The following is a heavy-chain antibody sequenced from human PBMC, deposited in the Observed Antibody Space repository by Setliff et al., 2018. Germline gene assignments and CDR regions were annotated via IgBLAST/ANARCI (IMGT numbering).Heavy chain of an antibody. J-gene: IGHJ4*02. Sequence: SGPTLVNPTQTLTLTCTFSGFSLSTSGMCVSWIRQPPGQALEWLARIDWGDDKYYSTSLKTRLTISKDTSKNQVVLTMTNMYPVDTATYYCARVKLSDYYDSSGYYHFDYWGQGTLVTVSS. D-gene: IGHD3-22*01. CDR3: ARVKLSDYYDSSGYYHFDY. CDR1: GFSLSTSGMC. V-gene: IGHV2-70*11. CDR2: IDWGDDK.